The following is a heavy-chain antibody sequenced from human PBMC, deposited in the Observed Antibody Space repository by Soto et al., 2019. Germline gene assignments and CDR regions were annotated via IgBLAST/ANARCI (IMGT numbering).Heavy chain of an antibody. V-gene: IGHV1-69*09. J-gene: IGHJ4*02. CDR2: INPILDST. Sequence: QEQVVQSGPAMKEPGSSVKVSCRASGIMSSGYGFSWVRQAPGQGLEWVGMINPILDSTHYAQNLQGRVSLSVYKSRDTAYLEVTSLSLEDTAIYFCATMKRARLDSWGRGTVVTVSS. CDR1: GIMSSGYG. CDR3: ATMKRARLDS.